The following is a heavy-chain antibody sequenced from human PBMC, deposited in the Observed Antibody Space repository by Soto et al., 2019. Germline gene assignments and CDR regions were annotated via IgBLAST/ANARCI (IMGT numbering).Heavy chain of an antibody. Sequence: QLQLQESGPGLVKPSQTLSLACNVSGGSFSSGGSYWSWIRQLPGKGLEWIGYIYYSGSTYYNPSLKSRFTISRDTSKNQFSLKLSSVTAADTAVYYCARATSFSGHHGYWGQGTLVTVSS. CDR2: IYYSGST. CDR1: GGSFSSGGSY. J-gene: IGHJ4*02. D-gene: IGHD2-8*02. V-gene: IGHV4-31*03. CDR3: ARATSFSGHHGY.